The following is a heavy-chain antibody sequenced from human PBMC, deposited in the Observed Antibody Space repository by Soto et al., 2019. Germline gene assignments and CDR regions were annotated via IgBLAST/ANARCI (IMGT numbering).Heavy chain of an antibody. V-gene: IGHV1-69*13. CDR1: GGTFSTYA. Sequence: SVKVSCKASGGTFSTYAISWVRQAPGQGLEWMGGIIPIFGTAKYAQKFQGRVTITADESTSTAYMEPGSLRSEDTAVYYCAREIFGVIISGGRDAFDIWGQGTMVTVSS. CDR3: AREIFGVIISGGRDAFDI. J-gene: IGHJ3*02. D-gene: IGHD3-3*01. CDR2: IIPIFGTA.